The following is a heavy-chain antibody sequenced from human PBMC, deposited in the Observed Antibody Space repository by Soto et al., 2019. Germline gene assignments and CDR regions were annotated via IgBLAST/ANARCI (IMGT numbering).Heavy chain of an antibody. Sequence: GGSLRLSYAASGSTFSSYEMNWVRQAPGKGLEWVSYISSSGSTIYYADSVKGRFTMSRDNAKNSLYLQMNSLRAEDTAVYYCAREPTTIFGVVISGYYFDYWGQGTLVTVSS. V-gene: IGHV3-48*03. CDR3: AREPTTIFGVVISGYYFDY. CDR1: GSTFSSYE. D-gene: IGHD3-3*01. J-gene: IGHJ4*02. CDR2: ISSSGSTI.